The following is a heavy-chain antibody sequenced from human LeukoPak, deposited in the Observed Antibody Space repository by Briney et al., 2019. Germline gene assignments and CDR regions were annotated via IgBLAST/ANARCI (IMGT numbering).Heavy chain of an antibody. CDR1: VASFSGYY. Sequence: SETLSLTCAVYVASFSGYYWSWIRQPPGKGLEWIGEINHSGSTNYNPSLKSRVTISVDTSKNQFSLKLSAVTAPDTAVYYCVREREGYFDLWGRGTLVTVSS. CDR2: INHSGST. V-gene: IGHV4-34*01. CDR3: VREREGYFDL. J-gene: IGHJ2*01.